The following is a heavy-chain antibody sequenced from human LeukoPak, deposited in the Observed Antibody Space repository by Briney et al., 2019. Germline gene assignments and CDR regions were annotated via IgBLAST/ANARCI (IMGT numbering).Heavy chain of an antibody. D-gene: IGHD6-13*01. V-gene: IGHV5-51*01. J-gene: IGHJ4*02. CDR2: IYPGDSDT. Sequence: GESLKISSQASGYSITSYWIGWVRQMPGKGLEWMGIIYPGDSDTKYSPSFQGQVTISADKSISTAYLQWSSLKASDTAMYYCAGLRSSWYSSLDYWGQGTLVTVSS. CDR3: AGLRSSWYSSLDY. CDR1: GYSITSYW.